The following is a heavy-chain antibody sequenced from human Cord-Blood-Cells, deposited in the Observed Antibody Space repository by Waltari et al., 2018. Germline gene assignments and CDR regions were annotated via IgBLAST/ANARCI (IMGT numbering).Heavy chain of an antibody. Sequence: QLQLQESGPGLVKPSETLSLTCTVPGGSISSSSDDWGWIRQPPGKGLEWIGSIYYSGSTYYNPSLKSRVLISVDTSKNQFALKLSSVTAADTAVYYCARSRNFDYWGQGTLVTVSS. J-gene: IGHJ4*02. CDR1: GGSISSSSDD. CDR3: ARSRNFDY. CDR2: IYYSGST. V-gene: IGHV4-39*01. D-gene: IGHD6-6*01.